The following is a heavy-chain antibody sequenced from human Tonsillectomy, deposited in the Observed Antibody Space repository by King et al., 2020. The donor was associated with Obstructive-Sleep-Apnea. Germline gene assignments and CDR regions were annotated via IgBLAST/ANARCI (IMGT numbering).Heavy chain of an antibody. J-gene: IGHJ2*01. CDR1: GGSISVYY. D-gene: IGHD1-7*01. CDR3: ARSGPGELGGDWYFDL. V-gene: IGHV4-59*01. CDR2: IYYTGST. Sequence: MQLQESGPGLVKPSETLSLTCTVSGGSISVYYWSWIRQPPGKGLEWIGYIYYTGSTNYNPSLKSRVTISVDTSKNQFSLKLSSVTAADTAVYYCARSGPGELGGDWYFDLWGRGTLVTVSS.